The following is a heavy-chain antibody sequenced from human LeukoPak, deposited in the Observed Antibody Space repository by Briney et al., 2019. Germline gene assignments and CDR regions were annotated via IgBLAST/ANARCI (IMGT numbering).Heavy chain of an antibody. CDR1: EFTFSSYS. J-gene: IGHJ5*02. CDR3: ARGVSGADNWFDP. Sequence: GGSLRLSCAASEFTFSSYSMNWVRQAPGKGLEWVSSISSSSSYIYYADSVKGRFTISRDNAKNSLYLQMNSLRAEDTAVYYCARGVSGADNWFDPWGQGTLVTVSS. CDR2: ISSSSSYI. D-gene: IGHD2-8*01. V-gene: IGHV3-21*01.